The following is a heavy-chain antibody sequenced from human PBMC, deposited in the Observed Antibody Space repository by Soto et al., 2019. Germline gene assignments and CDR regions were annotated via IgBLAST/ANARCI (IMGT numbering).Heavy chain of an antibody. D-gene: IGHD1-26*01. J-gene: IGHJ1*01. CDR1: GFTFSAFW. CDR2: IRQDGGET. CDR3: VRERWEDS. V-gene: IGHV3-7*03. Sequence: PGGSLRLSCAASGFTFSAFWMNWVRQAPGKGLEWVASIRQDGGETYYLDSVRGRFTISKDNARNSLHLQMDSLRAEDTAVYFCVRERWEDSWGPGALVTVSS.